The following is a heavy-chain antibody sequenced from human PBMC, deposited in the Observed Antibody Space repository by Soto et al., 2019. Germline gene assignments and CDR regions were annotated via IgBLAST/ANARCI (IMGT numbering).Heavy chain of an antibody. CDR3: AKLGLVPAAMLSAWFDP. CDR1: GFTFSSYG. Sequence: SGGSLRLSCAASGFTFSSYGMHWVRQAPGKGLEWVAVISYDGSNKYYADSVKGRFTISRDNSKNTLYLQMNSLRAEDTAVYYCAKLGLVPAAMLSAWFDPWGQGTLVTAPQ. J-gene: IGHJ5*02. CDR2: ISYDGSNK. V-gene: IGHV3-30*18. D-gene: IGHD2-2*01.